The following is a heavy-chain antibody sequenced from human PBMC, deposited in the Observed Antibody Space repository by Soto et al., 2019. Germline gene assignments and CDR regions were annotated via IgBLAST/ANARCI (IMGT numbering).Heavy chain of an antibody. Sequence: XSVKVSCKASGYTFTSYYKQWLRHAPGQGLEWMGIINPSGGSTSYAQKFQGRVTMTRDTSTSTVYMELSSLRSEDTDVYYCARETYCGGDCYSYDAFDIWGKGTMVTVSS. J-gene: IGHJ3*02. D-gene: IGHD2-21*02. CDR1: GYTFTSYY. CDR3: ARETYCGGDCYSYDAFDI. CDR2: INPSGGST. V-gene: IGHV1-46*01.